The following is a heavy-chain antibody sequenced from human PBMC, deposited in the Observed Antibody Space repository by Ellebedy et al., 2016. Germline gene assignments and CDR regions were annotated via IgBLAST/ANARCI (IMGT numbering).Heavy chain of an antibody. CDR3: ARDPNGSAFDI. V-gene: IGHV4-4*02. Sequence: SETLSLTXLVSGGPISSNNWWSWVRQSPGKGLEWIGEILHSGYTNYHPSLKSRVTISVDKFKNQFSLKLSSVTAADTAVYYCARDPNGSAFDIWGQGTGVIVSS. CDR1: GGPISSNNW. D-gene: IGHD2-8*01. J-gene: IGHJ3*02. CDR2: ILHSGYT.